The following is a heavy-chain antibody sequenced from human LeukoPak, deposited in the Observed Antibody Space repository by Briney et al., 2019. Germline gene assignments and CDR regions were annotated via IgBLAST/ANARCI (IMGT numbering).Heavy chain of an antibody. D-gene: IGHD2-2*01. J-gene: IGHJ4*02. Sequence: GGSLRLSCAGSGFTFSSYPMSWVRQAPGKGLEWVSALSNGGGTTYYADSVKGRFTISRDNSKSTLYLQTNSLRAEDTAIYYCAARPLMPPRFDYWGQGTLVTVSS. CDR1: GFTFSSYP. CDR3: AARPLMPPRFDY. V-gene: IGHV3-23*01. CDR2: LSNGGGTT.